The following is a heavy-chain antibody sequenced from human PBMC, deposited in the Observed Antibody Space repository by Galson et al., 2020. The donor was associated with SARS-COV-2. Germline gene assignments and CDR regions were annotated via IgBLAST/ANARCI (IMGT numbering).Heavy chain of an antibody. CDR3: ARGLNWNRGDYYDGMDV. CDR1: GGSFSGYY. D-gene: IGHD1-1*01. CDR2: INPSGST. V-gene: IGHV4-34*01. J-gene: IGHJ6*02. Sequence: SETLSLTCAVYGGSFSGYYWSWIRQPPGKGLEWIGEINPSGSTNYNPSLKSRVTISVDTSKNQFSLKLSSVTAADTAVYYCARGLNWNRGDYYDGMDVGGQGTTVTFSS.